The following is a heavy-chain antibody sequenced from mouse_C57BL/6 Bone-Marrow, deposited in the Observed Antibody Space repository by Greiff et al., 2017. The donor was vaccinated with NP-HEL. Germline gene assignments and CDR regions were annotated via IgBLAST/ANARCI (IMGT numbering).Heavy chain of an antibody. V-gene: IGHV1-26*01. D-gene: IGHD2-5*01. Sequence: EVQLQQSGPELVKPGASVKISCKASGYTFTDYYMNWVKQSHGKSLEWIGDINPNNGGTSYNQKFKGKATLTVDKSSSTAYMERRSLTSEDSAVYYCTRVRNINYWFAYWGQGTLVTVST. CDR1: GYTFTDYY. CDR2: INPNNGGT. J-gene: IGHJ3*01. CDR3: TRVRNINYWFAY.